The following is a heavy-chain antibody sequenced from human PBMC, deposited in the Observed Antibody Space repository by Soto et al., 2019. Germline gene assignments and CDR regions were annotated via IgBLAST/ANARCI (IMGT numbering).Heavy chain of an antibody. Sequence: SETLSLTCTASGGSISSYYWSWIRHPPGKGLEWIGYIYYSGSTNYNPSLKSRVTISVDTSKNQFSLKLSSVTAADTAVYYCAREPATAKPEGVDFWGQGTLVTVSS. J-gene: IGHJ4*02. CDR3: AREPATAKPEGVDF. CDR2: IYYSGST. CDR1: GGSISSYY. D-gene: IGHD1-1*01. V-gene: IGHV4-59*01.